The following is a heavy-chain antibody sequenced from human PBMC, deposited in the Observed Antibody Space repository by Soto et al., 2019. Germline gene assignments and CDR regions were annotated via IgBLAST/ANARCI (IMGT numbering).Heavy chain of an antibody. D-gene: IGHD2-2*01. Sequence: QVQLVQSWAEVKKPGSSVKVSCKASGGTFSSYAVSWVRQAPGQGLKWMGVIIPILSTTNYEQEFQGRLTISTDESTTTHYMELSSLRRADTPVYYCASESSSPNYYFYGMDISDHGT. J-gene: IGHJ6*02. CDR2: IIPILSTT. V-gene: IGHV1-69*01. CDR1: GGTFSSYA. CDR3: ASESSSPNYYFYGMDI.